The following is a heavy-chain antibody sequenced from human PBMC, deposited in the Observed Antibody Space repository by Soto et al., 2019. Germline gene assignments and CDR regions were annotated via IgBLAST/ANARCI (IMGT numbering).Heavy chain of an antibody. D-gene: IGHD6-13*01. CDR2: IIPIFGTA. CDR1: GGTFSSYA. CDR3: AHYIPNRGAAAGTSYYSYYGMDV. J-gene: IGHJ6*02. V-gene: IGHV1-69*01. Sequence: QVQLVQSGAEVKKPGSSVKVSCKASGGTFSSYAISWVRQAPGQGLEWMGGIIPIFGTANYAQKFQGRVTITADESTRPVYMELRSLRSEDTAVYYCAHYIPNRGAAAGTSYYSYYGMDVWGQGTTVTVSS.